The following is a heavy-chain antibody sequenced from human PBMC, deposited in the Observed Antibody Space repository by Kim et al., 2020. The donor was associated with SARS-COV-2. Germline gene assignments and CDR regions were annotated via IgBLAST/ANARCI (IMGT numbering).Heavy chain of an antibody. D-gene: IGHD2-15*01. CDR3: ARDRIEVAATGNYYYGMDV. CDR1: GGSISSYY. CDR2: IYYSGST. J-gene: IGHJ6*02. V-gene: IGHV4-59*01. Sequence: SETLSLTCTVSGGSISSYYWSWIRQPPGKGLEWIGYIYYSGSTNYNPSLKSRVTISVDTSKNQFSLKLSSVTAADTAVYYCARDRIEVAATGNYYYGMDVWGQGTKVTVSS.